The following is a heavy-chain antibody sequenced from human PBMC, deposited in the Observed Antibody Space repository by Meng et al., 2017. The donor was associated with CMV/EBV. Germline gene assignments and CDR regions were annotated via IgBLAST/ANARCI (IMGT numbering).Heavy chain of an antibody. CDR2: ILNDGSGT. D-gene: IGHD3-10*01. Sequence: GESLKISCVASGFTFRNYWMHWVRQSPGKGLVWVSHILNDGSGTGYADSVKGRFTISRDNAKNTLYLQMASLRVEDTALYYCARGAGGFDYWGQGTRVTVSS. CDR3: ARGAGGFDY. V-gene: IGHV3-74*01. CDR1: GFTFRNYW. J-gene: IGHJ4*02.